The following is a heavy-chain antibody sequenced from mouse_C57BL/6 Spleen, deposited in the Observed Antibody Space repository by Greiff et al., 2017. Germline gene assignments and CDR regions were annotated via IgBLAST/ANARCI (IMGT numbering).Heavy chain of an antibody. Sequence: VKLQQPGAELVKPGASVKMSCKASGYTFTSYWITWVKQRPGQGLEWIGDIYPGSGSTNYNEKFKSKATLTVDTSSSTAYMQLSSLTSEDSAVYYCARENYYGSSIYYAMDYWGQGTSVTVSS. V-gene: IGHV1-55*01. CDR2: IYPGSGST. J-gene: IGHJ4*01. CDR3: ARENYYGSSIYYAMDY. D-gene: IGHD1-1*01. CDR1: GYTFTSYW.